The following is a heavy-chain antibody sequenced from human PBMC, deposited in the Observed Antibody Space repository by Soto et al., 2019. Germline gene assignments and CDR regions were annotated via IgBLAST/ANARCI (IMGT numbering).Heavy chain of an antibody. D-gene: IGHD1-20*01. J-gene: IGHJ5*02. CDR3: AKDIRSQNNWFDP. CDR1: GFTFSNYG. CDR2: ISYDGRRQ. Sequence: GGSLRLSCAASGFTFSNYGMHWVRQAPGKGLEWVAVISYDGRRQYYADSVKGRFTISRDNSKNTLYLQMNSLRVEDTAVYYCAKDIRSQNNWFDPWGQGTLVTVSS. V-gene: IGHV3-30*18.